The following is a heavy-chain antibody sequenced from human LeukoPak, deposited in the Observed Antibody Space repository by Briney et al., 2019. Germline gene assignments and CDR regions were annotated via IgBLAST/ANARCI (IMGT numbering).Heavy chain of an antibody. J-gene: IGHJ4*02. CDR3: ARRTPSDY. CDR2: INHSGST. V-gene: IGHV4-34*01. Sequence: KPSETLSLTCAVYGGSFSGYYWSWIRQPPGKGLEWIGEINHSGSTNYNPSLKSRVTISVDTSKNQFSLKLSSVTAADTAVYYCARRTPSDYWGQGTLVTVSS. D-gene: IGHD2-2*01. CDR1: GGSFSGYY.